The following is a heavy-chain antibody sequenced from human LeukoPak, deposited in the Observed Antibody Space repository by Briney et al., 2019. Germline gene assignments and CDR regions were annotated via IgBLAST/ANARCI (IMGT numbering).Heavy chain of an antibody. CDR3: ARRSYSLVRAYYYYYMDV. D-gene: IGHD2-21*01. CDR2: IYYSGST. CDR1: GGSISSYY. J-gene: IGHJ6*03. V-gene: IGHV4-59*12. Sequence: KHSETLSLTCTVSGGSISSYYWSWIRQPPGKGLEWIGYIYYSGSTNYNPSLKSRVTISVDTSKNQFSLNLTSVTAADTALYYCARRSYSLVRAYYYYYMDVWGKGTTVTVSS.